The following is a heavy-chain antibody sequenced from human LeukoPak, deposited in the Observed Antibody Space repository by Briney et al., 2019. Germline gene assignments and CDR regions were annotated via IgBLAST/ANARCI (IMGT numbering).Heavy chain of an antibody. CDR1: GYTFTGYY. Sequence: ASVKVSCKASGYTFTGYYMHWVRQAPGQGLEWMGWMNPNSGNTGYAQKFQGRVTMTRNTSISTAYMELSSLRSEDTAVYYCARGSLLYYDFWSGYYRGDGMDVWGQGTTVTVSS. CDR2: MNPNSGNT. J-gene: IGHJ6*02. V-gene: IGHV1-8*02. D-gene: IGHD3-3*01. CDR3: ARGSLLYYDFWSGYYRGDGMDV.